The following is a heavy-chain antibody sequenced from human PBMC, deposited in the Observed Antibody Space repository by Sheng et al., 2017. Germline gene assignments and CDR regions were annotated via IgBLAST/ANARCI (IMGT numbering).Heavy chain of an antibody. CDR2: IDWDDDK. D-gene: IGHD5-12*01. V-gene: IGHV2-70*15. J-gene: IGHJ4*02. Sequence: QVTLRESGPALVKPTQTLTLTCSFSGFSLSTNKMCVNWIRQPPGKALEWLARIDWDDDKYYSTSLKTRLTISKDTSKNQVVLTMTNMDPVDTATYYCARFVATPDYFDYWGQGTLVTGLL. CDR3: ARFVATPDYFDY. CDR1: GFSLSTNKMC.